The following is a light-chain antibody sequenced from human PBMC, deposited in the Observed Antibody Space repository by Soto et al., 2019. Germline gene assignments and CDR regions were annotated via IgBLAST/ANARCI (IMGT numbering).Light chain of an antibody. CDR2: DAS. V-gene: IGKV3-11*01. Sequence: KNSAAAVSLSKRERATLSGRASQSVSSYLAWYQQKPGQAPRLLIYDASNRATGIPARFSGSGSGTDFTLTISSLEPEDFAVYYCQPYFSSGTFGQGTKVDIK. CDR1: QSVSSY. J-gene: IGKJ1*01. CDR3: QPYFSSGT.